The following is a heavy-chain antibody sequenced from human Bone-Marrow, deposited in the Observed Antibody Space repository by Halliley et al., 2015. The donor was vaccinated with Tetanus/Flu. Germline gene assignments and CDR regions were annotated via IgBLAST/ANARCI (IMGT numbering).Heavy chain of an antibody. Sequence: ISASGGSTYYADSVKGRFTISRDNSKNTLYLQMNSLRAEDTAVSYCAKSEGYDSSGYYYAYFDSWGQGTLVTVSS. CDR2: ISASGGST. D-gene: IGHD3-22*01. J-gene: IGHJ4*02. V-gene: IGHV3-23*01. CDR3: AKSEGYDSSGYYYAYFDS.